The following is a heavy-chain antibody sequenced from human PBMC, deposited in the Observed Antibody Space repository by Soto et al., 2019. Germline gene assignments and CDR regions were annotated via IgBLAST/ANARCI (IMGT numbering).Heavy chain of an antibody. Sequence: QVQLVESGGGVVQPGRSLRLSCAASGFIFKNYAMHWVRQAPGKGLECVAVIAYDGKNQYSAYSVQGRFTISRENSNNKLYLQMNSLRPDDTGLYYCARDSNPLSGAATAFHHWGQGTLVTVSS. CDR3: ARDSNPLSGAATAFHH. V-gene: IGHV3-30*04. J-gene: IGHJ4*02. CDR1: GFIFKNYA. CDR2: IAYDGKNQ. D-gene: IGHD6-13*01.